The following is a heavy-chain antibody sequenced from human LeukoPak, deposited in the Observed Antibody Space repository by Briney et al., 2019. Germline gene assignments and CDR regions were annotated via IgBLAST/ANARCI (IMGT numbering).Heavy chain of an antibody. CDR1: GGSFSGYY. CDR3: ARAVYDFWSGYYPTFDY. CDR2: INHSGST. Sequence: SETLSLTCAVYGGSFSGYYWSWIRQPPGKGLEWIGEINHSGSTNYNPSLKSRVTISVDTSKNQFSLKLSSVTAADTAVYYCARAVYDFWSGYYPTFDYWGQGTLVTVSS. V-gene: IGHV4-34*01. D-gene: IGHD3-3*01. J-gene: IGHJ4*02.